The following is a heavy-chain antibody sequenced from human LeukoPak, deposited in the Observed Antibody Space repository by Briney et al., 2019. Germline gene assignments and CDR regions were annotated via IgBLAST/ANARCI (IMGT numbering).Heavy chain of an antibody. J-gene: IGHJ3*02. CDR1: GGSLNSDDYY. CDR2: IYYSGST. CDR3: ARGPRPDAFDI. Sequence: SETLSLTCTVSGGSLNSDDYYWSWIRQSPGKGLEWIGYIYYSGSTYYNPSLKSRVAMSLDTSKNHFSLMVRSVTAADTAVYYCARGPRPDAFDIWGQGTMVTVSS. V-gene: IGHV4-30-4*01.